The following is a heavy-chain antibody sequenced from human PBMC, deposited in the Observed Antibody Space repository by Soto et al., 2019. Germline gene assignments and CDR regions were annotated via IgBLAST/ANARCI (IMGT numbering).Heavy chain of an antibody. CDR3: ARDCSGGSCYPGMDV. D-gene: IGHD2-15*01. J-gene: IGHJ6*02. Sequence: GGSLRLSCAASGFNFNSYTINWVRQAPGKRLGWLSSISSSGYIFSTDSVRGRFTISRDNAKNSVYLQINSLRAEDTAVYFCARDCSGGSCYPGMDVWGQGTTVTVSS. CDR1: GFNFNSYT. V-gene: IGHV3-21*01. CDR2: ISSSGYI.